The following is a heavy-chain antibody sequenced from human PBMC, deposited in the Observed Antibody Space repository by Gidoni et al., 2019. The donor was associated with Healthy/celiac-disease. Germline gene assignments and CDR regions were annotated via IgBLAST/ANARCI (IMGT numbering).Heavy chain of an antibody. D-gene: IGHD1-26*01. CDR1: GGSISSGSYY. CDR3: ARDNGRRVGFDY. V-gene: IGHV4-61*02. J-gene: IGHJ4*02. Sequence: QVQLQESGPGLVMPSQSLALTCTVAGGSISSGSYYCSWFRQPAGKGLEWIGRIYTSGNTNYNPSLKSRVTISVDTSKNKFSLKLSSVTAADTAVYYCARDNGRRVGFDYWGQGTLVTVSS. CDR2: IYTSGNT.